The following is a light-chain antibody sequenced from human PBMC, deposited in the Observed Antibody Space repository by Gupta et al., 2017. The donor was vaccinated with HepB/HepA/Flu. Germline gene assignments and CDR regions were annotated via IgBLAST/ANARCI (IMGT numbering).Light chain of an antibody. V-gene: IGKV3-15*01. J-gene: IGKJ4*01. CDR3: QQNKAWPLT. CDR1: QSVSNN. CDR2: RIS. Sequence: DIVMTQSPATLSVSPGERATLSCRASQSVSNNLAWYQQKPGQAPRLLIYRISTRATGIPARFSGSGSGTEFTLTISSLQAEDLAIYYWQQNKAWPLTFGGGTTVEIK.